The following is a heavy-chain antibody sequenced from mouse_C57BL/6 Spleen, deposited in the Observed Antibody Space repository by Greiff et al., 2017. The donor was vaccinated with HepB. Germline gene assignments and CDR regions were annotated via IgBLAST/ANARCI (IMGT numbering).Heavy chain of an antibody. CDR1: GYTFTSYT. V-gene: IGHV1-4*01. J-gene: IGHJ1*03. CDR3: ARDYSSSYERWYFDV. Sequence: VQLQQSGAELARPGASVKMSCKASGYTFTSYTMHWVKQRPGQGLEWIGYINPSSGYTKYNQKFKDKATLTADKSSSTAYMQLSSLTSEDSAVYYCARDYSSSYERWYFDVWGTGTTVTASS. CDR2: INPSSGYT. D-gene: IGHD1-1*01.